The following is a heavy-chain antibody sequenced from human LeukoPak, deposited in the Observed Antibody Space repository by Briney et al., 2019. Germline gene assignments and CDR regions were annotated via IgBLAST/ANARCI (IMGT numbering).Heavy chain of an antibody. V-gene: IGHV3-11*05. Sequence: GGSLRLSCAASGFTFSDYYMSWIRQAPGKGLEWVSYISSSSSYTNYADSVKGRFTISRVNAKNSLYLQMNSLRAEDTAVYYCARVLSQDAFDIWGQGTMVTVSS. CDR1: GFTFSDYY. J-gene: IGHJ3*02. D-gene: IGHD3-16*02. CDR3: ARVLSQDAFDI. CDR2: ISSSSSYT.